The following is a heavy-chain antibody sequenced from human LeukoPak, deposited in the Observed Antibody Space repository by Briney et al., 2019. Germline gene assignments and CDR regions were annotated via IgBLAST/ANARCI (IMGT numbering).Heavy chain of an antibody. J-gene: IGHJ4*02. CDR1: GGSFSGYY. D-gene: IGHD3-22*01. CDR2: INHSGST. CDR3: ARGPLYYYDSSGYRHRYDY. Sequence: SETLSLTXAVYGGSFSGYYWSWIRQPPGKGLEWIGEINHSGSTNYNPSLKSRVTISVDTSKNQFSLKLSSVTAADTAVYYCARGPLYYYDSSGYRHRYDYWGQGTLVTVSS. V-gene: IGHV4-34*01.